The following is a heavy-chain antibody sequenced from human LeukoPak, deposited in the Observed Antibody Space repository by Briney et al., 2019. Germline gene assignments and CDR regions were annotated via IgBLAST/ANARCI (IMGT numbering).Heavy chain of an antibody. CDR1: GGNFSGYY. J-gene: IGHJ6*02. Sequence: SETLSLTCAVYGGNFSGYYWSWIRQPPGKGLEWIGKINHSGSTNYNPSLKSRVTISVDTSKNQFSLKLSSVTAADTAVYYCARLVVRSLQLVPYYYGMDVWGQGTTVTVSS. D-gene: IGHD6-13*01. CDR3: ARLVVRSLQLVPYYYGMDV. CDR2: INHSGST. V-gene: IGHV4-34*01.